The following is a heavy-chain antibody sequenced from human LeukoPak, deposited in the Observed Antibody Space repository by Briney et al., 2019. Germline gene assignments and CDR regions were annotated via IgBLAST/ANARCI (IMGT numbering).Heavy chain of an antibody. Sequence: GGSLRLSCEVSGITFSNFAMAWVRQAPGKGLEWVSAIRGSGDTALYADSVKGRFTIPRDNFKNIVYLEMNSLRAEDTATYYCAKVTWESRPPDCNSWGPGTLVTVSS. CDR3: AKVTWESRPPDCNS. J-gene: IGHJ4*02. CDR1: GITFSNFA. D-gene: IGHD6-6*01. V-gene: IGHV3-23*01. CDR2: IRGSGDTA.